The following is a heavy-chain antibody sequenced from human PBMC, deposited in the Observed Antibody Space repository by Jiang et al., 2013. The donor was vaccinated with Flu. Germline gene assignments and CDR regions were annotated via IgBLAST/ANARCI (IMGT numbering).Heavy chain of an antibody. CDR3: TRGAPDLDY. Sequence: QTLSLTCAISGDSVSSNSASWNWIRQSPPRGLEWLGRTYPRSKWHNDYALSVKSRITIKPDTSKNQFSLQLNSVTPEDTAVYYCTRGAPDLDYWGQGTLVTVSS. J-gene: IGHJ4*02. V-gene: IGHV6-1*01. CDR1: GDSVSSNSAS. CDR2: TYPRSKWHN.